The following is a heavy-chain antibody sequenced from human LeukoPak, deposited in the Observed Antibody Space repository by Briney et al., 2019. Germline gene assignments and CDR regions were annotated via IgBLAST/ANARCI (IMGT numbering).Heavy chain of an antibody. J-gene: IGHJ3*02. V-gene: IGHV1-8*01. D-gene: IGHD6-13*01. CDR2: MNPNSGNT. Sequence: ASLKVSCKASGDTFTTNDINWVRQATGQGLEWMGWMNPNSGNTGYGQKFQGRVTMTRNTSISTAYMELTDLRSEDTAVYYCARVTAAGTWTFDIWGQGTTVTVSS. CDR1: GDTFTTND. CDR3: ARVTAAGTWTFDI.